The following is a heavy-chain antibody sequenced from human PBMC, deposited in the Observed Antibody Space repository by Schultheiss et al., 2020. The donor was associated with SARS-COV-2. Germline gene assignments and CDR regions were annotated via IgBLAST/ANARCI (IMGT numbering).Heavy chain of an antibody. Sequence: GESLKISCAASGFTFSDSAMHWVRQASGKGLEWVGRIRGKLNGYATAYAASVKGRFSISRDDSMNTAYLQMNSLKTEDTAVYYCTQVGAPDYWGHGTLVTVSS. CDR2: IRGKLNGYAT. D-gene: IGHD1-26*01. CDR1: GFTFSDSA. V-gene: IGHV3-73*01. J-gene: IGHJ4*01. CDR3: TQVGAPDY.